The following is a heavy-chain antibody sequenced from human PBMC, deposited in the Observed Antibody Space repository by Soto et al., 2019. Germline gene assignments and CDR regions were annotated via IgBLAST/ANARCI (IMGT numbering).Heavy chain of an antibody. CDR2: IGTAGDT. D-gene: IGHD3-3*01. V-gene: IGHV3-13*01. CDR1: GFTFSNYD. Sequence: GGSLRLSCAASGFTFSNYDMHWVRQVTGKGLEWVSTIGTAGDTYYPGSVKGRFTISRENAKNSLYLQMNSLRAEDTAVYYCAREGDTIFGVVIAAPFDYWGQGTLVTVSS. CDR3: AREGDTIFGVVIAAPFDY. J-gene: IGHJ4*02.